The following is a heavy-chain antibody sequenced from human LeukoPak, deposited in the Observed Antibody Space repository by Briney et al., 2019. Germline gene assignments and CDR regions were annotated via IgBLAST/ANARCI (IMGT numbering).Heavy chain of an antibody. CDR1: GFTFSSYS. V-gene: IGHV3-21*01. D-gene: IGHD6-13*01. CDR2: ISSSSSYI. Sequence: GGSLRLSCAASGFTFSSYSMNWVRQAPGRGLEWVSSISSSSSYIYYADSVKGRFTISRNNAKNSLYLQMDSLRAEDTAVYYCARLRYSSSWYDYWGQGTLVTVSS. CDR3: ARLRYSSSWYDY. J-gene: IGHJ4*02.